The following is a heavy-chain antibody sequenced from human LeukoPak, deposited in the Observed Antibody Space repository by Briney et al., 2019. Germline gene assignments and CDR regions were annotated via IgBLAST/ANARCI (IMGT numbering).Heavy chain of an antibody. J-gene: IGHJ4*02. CDR1: GGSFSGYY. D-gene: IGHD3-3*01. V-gene: IGHV4-34*01. Sequence: SETLSLTCAVYGGSFSGYYWSWIRQPPGKGLEWIGEINHSGSTNYNPSLKSRVTISVDTSKNQFSLKLSSVTAADTAVYYCARGPTYYDFWSGSYDYFDYWGQGTLVTVSS. CDR2: INHSGST. CDR3: ARGPTYYDFWSGSYDYFDY.